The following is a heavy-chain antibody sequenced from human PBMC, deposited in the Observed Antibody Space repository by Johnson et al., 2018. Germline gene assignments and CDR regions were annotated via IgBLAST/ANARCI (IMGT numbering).Heavy chain of an antibody. D-gene: IGHD1-7*01. J-gene: IGHJ6*03. CDR1: GFTFGDYA. CDR3: AKDRITGTTGYYDYYMDV. CDR2: ISYDGSNK. Sequence: QVQLVESGGGLVQPGRSLRLSCTASGFTFGDYAMSWFRQAPGKGLEWVAVISYDGSNKYYADSVKGRFTIPRDNSKNTRYLQMNSLGAEDTAVYYCAKDRITGTTGYYDYYMDVGGKGTTVTVSS. V-gene: IGHV3-30*04.